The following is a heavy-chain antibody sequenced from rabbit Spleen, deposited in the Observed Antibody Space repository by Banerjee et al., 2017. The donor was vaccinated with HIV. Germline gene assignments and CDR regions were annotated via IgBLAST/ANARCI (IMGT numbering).Heavy chain of an antibody. V-gene: IGHV1S45*01. CDR2: IELGSSGFT. CDR3: ARDLASVVGWNFSL. Sequence: QEQLVESGGGLVKPGASLTLTCIASGVSFSGSSYICWVRQAPGKGLEWIACIELGSSGFTYFASWAKGRFTISKTSSTTVTLHMTSLTAADTATWFCARDLASVVGWNFSLWGPGTLVTV. CDR1: GVSFSGSSY. J-gene: IGHJ4*01. D-gene: IGHD3-1*01.